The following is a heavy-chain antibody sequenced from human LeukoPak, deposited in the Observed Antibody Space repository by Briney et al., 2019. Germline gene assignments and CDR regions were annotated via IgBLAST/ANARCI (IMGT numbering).Heavy chain of an antibody. D-gene: IGHD3-22*01. CDR1: GFTFGDYA. J-gene: IGHJ4*02. CDR2: IRSKAYGGTT. Sequence: GGSLRLSCTASGFTFGDYAMSWFRQAPGKGLEWVGFIRSKAYGGTTEYAASVKGRFTISRDDSKSIAYLQMNSLKTEDTAVYYSTRVSYYYDSSVRGFDYWGQGTLVTVSS. V-gene: IGHV3-49*03. CDR3: TRVSYYYDSSVRGFDY.